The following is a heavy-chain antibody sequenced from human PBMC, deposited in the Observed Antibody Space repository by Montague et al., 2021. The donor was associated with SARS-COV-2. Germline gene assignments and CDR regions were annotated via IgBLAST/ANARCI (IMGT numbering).Heavy chain of an antibody. J-gene: IGHJ6*02. Sequence: PALVKPTQTLTLTCTFSGFSLSTSGMCVGWIRQPPGKALEWLALIDWDDDKYYSTSLKTRLTISKDTSKNQVVLTMTNMDPVDTATYYCARIRAELWPNYYYYGMDVWGQGTTVTVSS. CDR1: GFSLSTSGMC. D-gene: IGHD5-18*01. CDR2: IDWDDDK. V-gene: IGHV2-70*01. CDR3: ARIRAELWPNYYYYGMDV.